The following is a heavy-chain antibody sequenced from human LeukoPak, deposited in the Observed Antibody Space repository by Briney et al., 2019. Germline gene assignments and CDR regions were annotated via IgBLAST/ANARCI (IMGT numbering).Heavy chain of an antibody. D-gene: IGHD5-24*01. J-gene: IGHJ4*02. CDR2: IYYTGST. V-gene: IGHV4-59*08. CDR3: ARHGKKFLQLVPFDF. CDR1: GGSINDYY. Sequence: SETLSLTCTVSGGSINDYYWSWIRQSPGKGLEWIGYIYYTGSTNYSPSLRNRLAILVDTSKSQFSLRLRSVTAEDTAVYFCARHGKKFLQLVPFDFWGQGILVTVSS.